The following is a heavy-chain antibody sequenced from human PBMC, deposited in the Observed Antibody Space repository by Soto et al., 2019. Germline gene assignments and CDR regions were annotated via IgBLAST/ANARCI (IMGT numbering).Heavy chain of an antibody. D-gene: IGHD3-22*01. J-gene: IGHJ1*01. Sequence: GGSLRLSCAASGFTFSSYAMSWVRQAPGKGLELVSAISGSGGSTYYADSVKGRFTISRDNSKNTLYLQMNSLRAEDTAVYYCAKDYYYDSSGYYGGAEYFQHWGQGILVTVSS. CDR1: GFTFSSYA. CDR3: AKDYYYDSSGYYGGAEYFQH. V-gene: IGHV3-23*01. CDR2: ISGSGGST.